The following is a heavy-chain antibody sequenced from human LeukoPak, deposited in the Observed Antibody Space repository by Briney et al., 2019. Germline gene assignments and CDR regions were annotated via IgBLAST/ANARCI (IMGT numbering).Heavy chain of an antibody. J-gene: IGHJ4*02. CDR1: GFTFSSYA. V-gene: IGHV3-23*01. Sequence: PGGSLRLSCAASGFTFSSYAMSWVRQAPGKGLEWVSAISGSGGSTYYADSVKGRFTIPRHNSKNTLYLQMNSLRAEDTAVYYCARSPTAVGFYFDYWGQGTLVTVSS. CDR3: ARSPTAVGFYFDY. CDR2: ISGSGGST.